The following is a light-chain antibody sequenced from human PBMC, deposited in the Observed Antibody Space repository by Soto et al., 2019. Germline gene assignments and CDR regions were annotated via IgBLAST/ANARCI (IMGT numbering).Light chain of an antibody. Sequence: QSVLTQPPSVSGAPGQRVTISCTGSSSNIGAGYDVHWYQQLPGTAPKLLIYGNSNRPSGVPDRFSGSKSGTSASLAITGLQAEDEADYYCQSYDSSLSVPYVFGNGTKVTVL. CDR3: QSYDSSLSVPYV. J-gene: IGLJ1*01. V-gene: IGLV1-40*01. CDR2: GNS. CDR1: SSNIGAGYD.